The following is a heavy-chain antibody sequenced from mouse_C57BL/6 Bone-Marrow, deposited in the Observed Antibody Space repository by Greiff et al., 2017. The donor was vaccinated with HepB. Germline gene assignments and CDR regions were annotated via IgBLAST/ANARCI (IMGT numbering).Heavy chain of an antibody. V-gene: IGHV1-66*01. Sequence: VKLMESGPELVKPGASVKISCKASGYSFTSYYIHWVKQRPGQGLEWIGWIYPGSGNTKYNEKFKGKATLTADTSSSTAYMQLSSRTSEDSAVYYCARYNSSGYEDWGQGTTLTVSS. CDR3: ARYNSSGYED. CDR2: IYPGSGNT. J-gene: IGHJ2*01. CDR1: GYSFTSYY. D-gene: IGHD3-2*02.